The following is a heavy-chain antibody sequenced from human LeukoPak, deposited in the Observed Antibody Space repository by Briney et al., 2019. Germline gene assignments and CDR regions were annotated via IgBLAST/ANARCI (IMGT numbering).Heavy chain of an antibody. V-gene: IGHV3-23*01. Sequence: GGSLRLSCAASGFTFSSYAMSWVRQAPGKGLEWLALITSGGGSTYYADSVKGRFTISRDNSKNTLYLQMNNLRADDTAVYYCTRDDYVWGSYRYGIFDYWGQGTLVTVSS. CDR3: TRDDYVWGSYRYGIFDY. CDR1: GFTFSSYA. D-gene: IGHD3-16*02. CDR2: ITSGGGST. J-gene: IGHJ4*02.